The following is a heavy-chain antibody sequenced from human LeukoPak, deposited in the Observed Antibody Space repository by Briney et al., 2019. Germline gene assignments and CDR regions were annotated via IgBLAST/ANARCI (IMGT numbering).Heavy chain of an antibody. Sequence: SETLSLTCTVSGGSISSHYWSWIRQPPGKGLEWIGYMYHSGSTNYNPSLKSRVTISVDTSKNQFSLRLSSVTAADTAVYYCARHSAHSSTNDAFDIWGQGTMVTVSS. CDR2: MYHSGST. D-gene: IGHD6-13*01. CDR3: ARHSAHSSTNDAFDI. V-gene: IGHV4-59*11. J-gene: IGHJ3*02. CDR1: GGSISSHY.